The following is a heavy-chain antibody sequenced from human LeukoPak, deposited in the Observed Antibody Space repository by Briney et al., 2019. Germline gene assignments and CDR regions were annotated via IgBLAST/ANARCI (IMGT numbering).Heavy chain of an antibody. CDR2: IIPIFGTA. Sequence: SVKVSCKASGGTFSSYAISWVRQAPGQGLEWMGGIIPIFGTANYAQKFQGRVTITADESTSTAYMELSSLRSEDTAVYYCARGFRVGRYFDWFSKYTYVDAFDIWGQGTMVTVSS. CDR3: ARGFRVGRYFDWFSKYTYVDAFDI. CDR1: GGTFSSYA. V-gene: IGHV1-69*13. D-gene: IGHD3-9*01. J-gene: IGHJ3*02.